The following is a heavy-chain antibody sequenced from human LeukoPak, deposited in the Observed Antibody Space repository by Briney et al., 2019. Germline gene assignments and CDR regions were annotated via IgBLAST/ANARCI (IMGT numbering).Heavy chain of an antibody. V-gene: IGHV1-24*01. CDR2: FDPEDGET. Sequence: ASVKVSCKVFGYTLTELSMHWVRQAPGKGLEWMGGFDPEDGETIYAQKFQGRVTMTEDTSTDTAYMELSSLRSEDTAVYYCATINGLWFGEYHGGFDYWGQGTLVTVSS. D-gene: IGHD3-10*01. CDR1: GYTLTELS. CDR3: ATINGLWFGEYHGGFDY. J-gene: IGHJ4*02.